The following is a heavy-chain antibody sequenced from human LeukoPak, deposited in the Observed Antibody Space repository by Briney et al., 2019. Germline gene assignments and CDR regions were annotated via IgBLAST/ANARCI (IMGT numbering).Heavy chain of an antibody. CDR3: ARHITIAFDI. CDR1: GGSISSSTNW. CDR2: IYHSGSA. J-gene: IGHJ3*02. V-gene: IGHV4-4*02. D-gene: IGHD3-9*01. Sequence: SETLSLTCAVSGGSISSSTNWWSWVRQPPGKGLEWIGEIYHSGSANYNPSLKSRVTMSIDKSKNQFSLKLSSVTAADTAVYYCARHITIAFDIWGQGTMVTVSS.